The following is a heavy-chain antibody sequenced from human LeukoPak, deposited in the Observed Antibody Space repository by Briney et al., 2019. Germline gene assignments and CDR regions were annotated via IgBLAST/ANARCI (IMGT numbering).Heavy chain of an antibody. CDR1: GYTFTSYG. D-gene: IGHD2-2*01. V-gene: IGHV1-18*01. Sequence: GASVKVSCKASGYTFTSYGISWVRQAPGQGLEWMGWISAYNGNTNYAQKLQGRVTMTTDTSTSTAYMELRSLRSDDTAVYYCARVLMRDIVVVPSTLSGRSMDVWGQGTTVTVSS. CDR3: ARVLMRDIVVVPSTLSGRSMDV. CDR2: ISAYNGNT. J-gene: IGHJ6*02.